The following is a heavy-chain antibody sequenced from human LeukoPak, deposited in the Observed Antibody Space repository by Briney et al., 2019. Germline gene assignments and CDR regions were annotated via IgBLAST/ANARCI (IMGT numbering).Heavy chain of an antibody. D-gene: IGHD3-10*01. CDR3: ARRISGPMGITLVHYMDV. V-gene: IGHV4-59*08. Sequence: SETLSLTCTVSGGSITGYYWSWIRQPPGKGLEWIGYIYYSGSTYYNPSLKSRVTISVDTSKNQFSLKLSSVTAADTAVYYCARRISGPMGITLVHYMDVWGRGTTVTVSS. CDR2: IYYSGST. J-gene: IGHJ6*03. CDR1: GGSITGYY.